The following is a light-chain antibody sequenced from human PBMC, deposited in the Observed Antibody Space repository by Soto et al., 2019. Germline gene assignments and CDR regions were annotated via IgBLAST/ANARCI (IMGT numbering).Light chain of an antibody. Sequence: DIVMTQSPLSLPVTPGEPASISCRSSQSLLHSNGYNYLDWYVQKPGQSPQLLIYLGSNRASGVPDRFSGSGSGTDFTLKINRVEAEDVGVYYWMQALHTPPVTFGPGTKVDIK. CDR1: QSLLHSNGYNY. CDR2: LGS. V-gene: IGKV2-28*01. CDR3: MQALHTPPVT. J-gene: IGKJ3*01.